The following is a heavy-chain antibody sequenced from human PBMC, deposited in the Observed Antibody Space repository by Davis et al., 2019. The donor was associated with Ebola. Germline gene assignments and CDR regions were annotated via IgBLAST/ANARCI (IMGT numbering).Heavy chain of an antibody. V-gene: IGHV4-39*01. J-gene: IGHJ6*02. CDR3: ARPVSPGYTYGYYYYDMDV. CDR2: IYNSGST. Sequence: MPSETLSLTCTVSGGSVSSTSYYWGWIRQPPGKGLEWIGSIYNSGSTYYNPSLESRVTISVDTSKNQLSLKLTSVTATDTAVYYCARPVSPGYTYGYYYYDMDVWGQGAPVTVSS. D-gene: IGHD5-18*01. CDR1: GGSVSSTSYY.